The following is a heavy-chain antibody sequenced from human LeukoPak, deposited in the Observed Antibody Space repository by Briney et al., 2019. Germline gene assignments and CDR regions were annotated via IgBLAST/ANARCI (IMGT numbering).Heavy chain of an antibody. V-gene: IGHV3-7*01. Sequence: GGSLRLSCAASGFTFSSYAMSWVRQAPGKGLEWVANVKQDQSQRWYVDSVKGRFTISRDNAKNSMYLQMNSLRVEDTAVYYCAREFGPDYWGQGTLVVVSS. CDR1: GFTFSSYA. CDR2: VKQDQSQR. CDR3: AREFGPDY. D-gene: IGHD3-10*01. J-gene: IGHJ4*02.